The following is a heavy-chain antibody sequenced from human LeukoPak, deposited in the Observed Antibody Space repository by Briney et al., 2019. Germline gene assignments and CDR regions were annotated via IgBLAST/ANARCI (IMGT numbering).Heavy chain of an antibody. CDR1: GFTFSSYS. D-gene: IGHD6-19*01. Sequence: GGSLRLSCAASGFTFSSYSMNWVRQAPGKGLEWVSYISSSSSTIYYADSVKGRFTISRDNAKNSLYLQMNSLRAEDTAVYYCARDRLQWLVPPVPINGMDVWGQGTTVTVSS. CDR3: ARDRLQWLVPPVPINGMDV. CDR2: ISSSSSTI. J-gene: IGHJ6*02. V-gene: IGHV3-48*04.